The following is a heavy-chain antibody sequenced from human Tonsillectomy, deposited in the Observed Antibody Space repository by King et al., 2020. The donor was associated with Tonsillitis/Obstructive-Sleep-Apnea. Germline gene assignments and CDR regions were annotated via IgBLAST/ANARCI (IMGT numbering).Heavy chain of an antibody. J-gene: IGHJ4*02. Sequence: VQLVESGGGLVQPGGSLRLSRAASGFTFSDHYMDWVRQAPGKGLEWVGRTRNKASSYSTEYAASVKGRFTISRDDSKNSLYLQVNTLRTDDTAVYYCARVSGSYYLDYWGQGTLVTVSS. CDR3: ARVSGSYYLDY. CDR2: TRNKASSYST. V-gene: IGHV3-72*01. CDR1: GFTFSDHY. D-gene: IGHD1-26*01.